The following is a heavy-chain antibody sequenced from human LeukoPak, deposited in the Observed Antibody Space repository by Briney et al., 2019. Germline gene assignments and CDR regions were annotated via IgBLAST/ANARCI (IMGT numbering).Heavy chain of an antibody. CDR3: AREGGNNGFDY. CDR1: GYTFTRYY. D-gene: IGHD1-14*01. CDR2: INPSSGSA. V-gene: IGHV1-46*01. Sequence: GASVKVSCKASGYTFTRYYVHWVRQAPGQGLEWMGIINPSSGSASYTQKFQGRVTLTRDTSTSTVYMELSSLRSEDTAVHYCAREGGNNGFDYWGQGTLVTVSS. J-gene: IGHJ4*02.